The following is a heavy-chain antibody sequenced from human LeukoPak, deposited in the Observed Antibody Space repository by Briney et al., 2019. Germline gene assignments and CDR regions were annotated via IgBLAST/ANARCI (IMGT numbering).Heavy chain of an antibody. CDR2: IKQDGSEK. CDR1: GFTVSSNY. V-gene: IGHV3-7*01. D-gene: IGHD2-2*02. CDR3: ARDGGYCSSTSCYIPDY. J-gene: IGHJ4*02. Sequence: PGGSLRLSCAASGFTVSSNYMSWVRQAPGKGLEWVANIKQDGSEKYYVDSVKGRFTISRDNAKNSLYLQMNSLRAEDTAVYYCARDGGYCSSTSCYIPDYWGQGTLVTVSS.